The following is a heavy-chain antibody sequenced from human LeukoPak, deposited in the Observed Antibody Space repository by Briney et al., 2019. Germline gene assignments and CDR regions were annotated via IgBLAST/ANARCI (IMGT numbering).Heavy chain of an antibody. D-gene: IGHD2-21*02. Sequence: GGSLRPSCAASGFTFDGYTMNWVRQAPGKGLEWVASISSRSDYMYYADSVRGRFTVSRENAKNSLSLQMNTLRAEDTATYYCARAEASVTAFDFWGQGTLVTVSS. J-gene: IGHJ4*02. CDR1: GFTFDGYT. CDR2: ISSRSDYM. V-gene: IGHV3-21*01. CDR3: ARAEASVTAFDF.